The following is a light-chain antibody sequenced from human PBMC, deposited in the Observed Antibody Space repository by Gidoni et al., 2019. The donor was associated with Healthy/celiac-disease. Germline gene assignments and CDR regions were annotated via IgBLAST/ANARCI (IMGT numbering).Light chain of an antibody. CDR2: GAS. CDR3: QQYNNWPGT. V-gene: IGKV3-15*01. CDR1: QSVSSN. J-gene: IGKJ3*01. Sequence: EIVMTQSPATLSVSPGERATLSCRASQSVSSNLAWYQQKPGQDPRLLIYGASTRATGIPARFSGSGSGTEFTLTISSLQSEYFAVYYCQQYNNWPGTFGPGTKVDIK.